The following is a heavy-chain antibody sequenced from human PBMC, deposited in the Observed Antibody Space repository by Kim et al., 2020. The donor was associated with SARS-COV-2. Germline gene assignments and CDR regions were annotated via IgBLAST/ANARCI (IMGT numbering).Heavy chain of an antibody. V-gene: IGHV4-59*01. CDR3: ARAGKMGAAITFDF. J-gene: IGHJ4*02. Sequence: SETLSLTCTVSGASINTYYWSWSRRPPGKGLEWIGYVYYNGDSDYNPSLKSRLTISIDTSKNQFSLKLTSVTAADTAVYYCARAGKMGAAITFDFWGQEKLVTVSA. D-gene: IGHD1-26*01. CDR2: VYYNGDS. CDR1: GASINTYY.